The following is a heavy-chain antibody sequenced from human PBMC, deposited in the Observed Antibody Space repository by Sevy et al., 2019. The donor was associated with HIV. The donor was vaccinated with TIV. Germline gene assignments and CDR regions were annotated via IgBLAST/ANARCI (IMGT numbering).Heavy chain of an antibody. CDR2: ISGGGGNT. CDR3: ARKYHDTSGYPRYSMDV. CDR1: GFTFSTYA. J-gene: IGHJ6*02. Sequence: GGYLRLSCAASGFTFSTYAMYWARQAPGKGLEYVSAISGGGGNTYYGTSVKGRFTVSRDNAKNTLYLQMGSLRAEDMAVYFCARKYHDTSGYPRYSMDVWGQGTTVTVSS. V-gene: IGHV3-64*01. D-gene: IGHD3-22*01.